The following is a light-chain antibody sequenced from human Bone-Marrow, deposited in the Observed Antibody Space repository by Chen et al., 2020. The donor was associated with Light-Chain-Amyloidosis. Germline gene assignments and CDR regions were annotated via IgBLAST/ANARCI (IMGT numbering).Light chain of an antibody. CDR2: RDT. CDR3: QSADSSGTYEVI. V-gene: IGLV3-25*03. Sequence: SYELTQPPSVSVSPGQTARITCSGDDLPTKYAYWYQQKPGQAPVLVIHRDTERPSGISGRVSGSSSGTTATLTNSGVQAEDKADYHCQSADSSGTYEVIFGGGTKLTVL. CDR1: DLPTKY. J-gene: IGLJ2*01.